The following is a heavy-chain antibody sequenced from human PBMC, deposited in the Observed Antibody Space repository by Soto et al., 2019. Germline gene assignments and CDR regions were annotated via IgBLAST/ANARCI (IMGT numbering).Heavy chain of an antibody. D-gene: IGHD6-19*01. Sequence: SVKVSCKASGGTFSSYTISWVRQAPGQGLEWMGRIIPILGIANYAQKFQGRVTITADKSTSTAYMELSSLRSEDTAVYYCASGYSSGSGYYYGMDVWGQGTTVTVSS. V-gene: IGHV1-69*02. CDR3: ASGYSSGSGYYYGMDV. CDR2: IIPILGIA. J-gene: IGHJ6*02. CDR1: GGTFSSYT.